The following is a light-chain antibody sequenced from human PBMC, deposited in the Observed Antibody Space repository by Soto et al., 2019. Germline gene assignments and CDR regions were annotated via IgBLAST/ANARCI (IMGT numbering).Light chain of an antibody. J-gene: IGLJ1*01. CDR2: DVS. V-gene: IGLV2-14*01. CDR3: SSYSTTSTLV. Sequence: QSALTQPPSASGSPGQSVTISCTGTSSDVGGYNYVSWYQQHPGKAPKLVIYDVSNRPSGVSNRFSGSKSGNTASLTISGLQAEDEADYYCSSYSTTSTLVFGSGTKLTVL. CDR1: SSDVGGYNY.